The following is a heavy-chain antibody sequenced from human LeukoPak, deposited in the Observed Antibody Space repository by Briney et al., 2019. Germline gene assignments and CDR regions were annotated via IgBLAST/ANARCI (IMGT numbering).Heavy chain of an antibody. CDR2: INAYNGNT. D-gene: IGHD2-21*01. V-gene: IGHV1-18*01. Sequence: ASVKVSCKASGYTFTSYGISWVRQAPGQGLEWMGWINAYNGNTNYAQKLQGRVTMTTDTSTSTAYMELRSLRSVDTAVYYCAREGGTYCGGDCYYYFDYWGQGTLATVSS. CDR3: AREGGTYCGGDCYYYFDY. J-gene: IGHJ4*02. CDR1: GYTFTSYG.